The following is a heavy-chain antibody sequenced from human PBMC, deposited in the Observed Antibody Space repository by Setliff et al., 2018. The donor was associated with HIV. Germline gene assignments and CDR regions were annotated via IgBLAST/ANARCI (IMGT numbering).Heavy chain of an antibody. V-gene: IGHV4-31*03. CDR2: IHYTGST. J-gene: IGHJ3*02. D-gene: IGHD3-22*01. CDR1: GGSISSVNYY. CDR3: ARLTYYYDTSGPAAAFDI. Sequence: SETLSLTCSVSGGSISSVNYYWSWIRQHPGKGLEWIGFIHYTGSTYYSPSLQSRLTISVDTSKNQLSLKLTSVTAADTAVYYCARLTYYYDTSGPAAAFDIWGQGTMVTVSS.